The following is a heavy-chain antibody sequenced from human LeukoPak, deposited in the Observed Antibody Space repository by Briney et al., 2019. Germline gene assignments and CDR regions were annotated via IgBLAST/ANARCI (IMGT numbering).Heavy chain of an antibody. CDR1: GGSISSSSYY. Sequence: SETLSLTCTVSGGSISSSSYYWGWIRQPPGKGLEWIGSIYYGGSTFYNPSLKSRVTISVDTSKNQFSLKLGSVTAADTAVYYCAGQGRPGFASGYWGQGTLVTVSS. D-gene: IGHD3-10*01. CDR2: IYYGGST. V-gene: IGHV4-39*01. J-gene: IGHJ4*02. CDR3: AGQGRPGFASGY.